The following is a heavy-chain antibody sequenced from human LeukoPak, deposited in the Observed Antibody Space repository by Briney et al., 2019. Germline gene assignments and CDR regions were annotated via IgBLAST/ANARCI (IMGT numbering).Heavy chain of an antibody. J-gene: IGHJ5*02. V-gene: IGHV1-69*01. CDR2: IIPIFGTA. Sequence: SVKVSCKASGGTFSSYAISWVRQAPGQGLEWVGGIIPIFGTANYAQKFQGRVTITADESTSTAYMELSSLRSEDTAVYYCARDGGSSWYTNWFDPWGQGTLVTVSS. D-gene: IGHD6-13*01. CDR3: ARDGGSSWYTNWFDP. CDR1: GGTFSSYA.